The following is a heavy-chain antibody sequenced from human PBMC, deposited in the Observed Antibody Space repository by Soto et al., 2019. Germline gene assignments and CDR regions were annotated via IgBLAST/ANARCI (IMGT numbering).Heavy chain of an antibody. CDR2: IIPILGIA. V-gene: IGHV1-69*02. CDR3: ARGARRGVPNNYWYFDL. J-gene: IGHJ2*01. Sequence: QVQLVQSGAEVKKPGSSVKVSCKASGGTFSSYTISWVRQAPGQGLEWMGRIIPILGIANYAQKFQGRVTITADKSTSTAYMELSSLRSEDTAVYYCARGARRGVPNNYWYFDLWGRGTLVTVSS. D-gene: IGHD3-10*01. CDR1: GGTFSSYT.